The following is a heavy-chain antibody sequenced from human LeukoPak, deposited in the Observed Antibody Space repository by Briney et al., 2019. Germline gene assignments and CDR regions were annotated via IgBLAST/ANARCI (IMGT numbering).Heavy chain of an antibody. J-gene: IGHJ1*01. D-gene: IGHD1-14*01. CDR1: GFTFSSYG. CDR2: ISYDGSNK. Sequence: GGSLRLSCAPSGFTFSSYGMHWVRQAPGKGLEWVSLISYDGSNKYYADSVKGRFTITRDNSKNTLYLQMNSLRAEDTAVYYCAKEPKPRPTVGYFQHWGQGTLVTVSS. V-gene: IGHV3-30*18. CDR3: AKEPKPRPTVGYFQH.